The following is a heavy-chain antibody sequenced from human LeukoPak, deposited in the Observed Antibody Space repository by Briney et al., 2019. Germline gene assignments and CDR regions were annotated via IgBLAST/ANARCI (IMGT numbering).Heavy chain of an antibody. V-gene: IGHV4-34*01. CDR2: INHSGST. D-gene: IGHD2-2*02. Sequence: SETLSLTCAVYGGSFSGYYWSWIRQPPGKGLEWIGEINHSGSTNYNPSLKSRVTISVDTSKNQFSLKLSFVTAADTAVYYCARPGYCSSTSCYTSYGMDVWGQGTTVTVSS. CDR1: GGSFSGYY. J-gene: IGHJ6*02. CDR3: ARPGYCSSTSCYTSYGMDV.